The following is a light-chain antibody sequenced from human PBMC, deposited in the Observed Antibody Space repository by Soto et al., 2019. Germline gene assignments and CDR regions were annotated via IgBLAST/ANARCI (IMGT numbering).Light chain of an antibody. CDR2: EVT. J-gene: IGLJ3*02. V-gene: IGLV2-8*01. CDR3: YSFAGSAKWV. CDR1: NSDVGGYNY. Sequence: QSALTQPPSASGSPGQSVTISCTGTNSDVGGYNYVSWYQQYPGKAPKLLIYEVTKRPSGVPDRFSGSKSGNTAYLTVSGLQAEDEADYYCYSFAGSAKWVFGGGTQLTVL.